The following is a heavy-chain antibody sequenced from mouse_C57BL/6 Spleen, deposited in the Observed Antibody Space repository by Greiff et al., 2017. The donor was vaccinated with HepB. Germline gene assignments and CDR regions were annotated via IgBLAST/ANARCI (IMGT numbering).Heavy chain of an antibody. Sequence: EVHLVESGPELVKPGASVKISCKASGYSFTGYYMNWVKQSPEKSLEWIGEINPSTGGTTYNQKFKAKATLTVDKSSSTAYMQLKSLTSEDSAVYYCASLGHWYFDVWGTGTTVTVSS. CDR1: GYSFTGYY. CDR2: INPSTGGT. CDR3: ASLGHWYFDV. J-gene: IGHJ1*03. V-gene: IGHV1-42*01. D-gene: IGHD4-1*01.